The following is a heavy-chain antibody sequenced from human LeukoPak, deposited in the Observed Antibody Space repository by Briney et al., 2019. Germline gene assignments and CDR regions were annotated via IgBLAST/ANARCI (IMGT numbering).Heavy chain of an antibody. V-gene: IGHV4-31*03. Sequence: SETLSLTCTVSGGSISSDSYYWSCIRQRPGLGLEWIGYVYYTGSTYYNPSLRSRISLSLDTSEKQISLRLTSVTATDSAVYYCARGLYDTSGYHFDYWGQGTLVTVSS. J-gene: IGHJ4*02. CDR3: ARGLYDTSGYHFDY. D-gene: IGHD3-22*01. CDR2: VYYTGST. CDR1: GGSISSDSYY.